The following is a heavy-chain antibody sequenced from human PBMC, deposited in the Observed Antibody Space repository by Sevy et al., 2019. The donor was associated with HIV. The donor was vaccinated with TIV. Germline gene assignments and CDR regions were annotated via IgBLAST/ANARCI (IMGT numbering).Heavy chain of an antibody. D-gene: IGHD2-2*01. CDR2: ISGNGGYT. J-gene: IGHJ4*02. Sequence: GGSLRLSCAASGFTFISYAMSWVRQAPGKGLEWVSVISGNGGYTYYADSVKGRFTISRDTSKNTLYLQMNSLRAEDTAVYYCAKGSTSSSEVGHFDYWGQGTLVTVSS. CDR3: AKGSTSSSEVGHFDY. V-gene: IGHV3-23*01. CDR1: GFTFISYA.